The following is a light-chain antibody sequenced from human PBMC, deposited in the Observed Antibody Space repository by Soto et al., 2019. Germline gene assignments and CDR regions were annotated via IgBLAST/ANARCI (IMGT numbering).Light chain of an antibody. CDR1: QSVRSN. J-gene: IGKJ1*01. V-gene: IGKV3-15*01. Sequence: EIVMTQSPVTLSVSPGERATLSCRASQSVRSNLAWLQQKPGQAPRLLIFGASFRATGIPDRFRGSGSGTDFTLTISSLQSEDIAVYYCQQDTNWPRTFGQGTKVEMK. CDR3: QQDTNWPRT. CDR2: GAS.